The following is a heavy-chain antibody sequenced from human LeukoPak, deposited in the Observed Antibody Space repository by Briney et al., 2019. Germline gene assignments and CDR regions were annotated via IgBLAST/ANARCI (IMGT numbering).Heavy chain of an antibody. CDR1: GFTFSSYA. CDR2: ISGSGGST. Sequence: HPGGSLRLSCAASGFTFSSYAMSWVRQAPGKGLEWVSAISGSGGSTYYADSVKGRFTISRDNSKNTLYLQMNSLRAEDTAVYYCAKDRPTKYYYDSSGYSADAFDIWGQGTMVTVSS. D-gene: IGHD3-22*01. J-gene: IGHJ3*02. V-gene: IGHV3-23*01. CDR3: AKDRPTKYYYDSSGYSADAFDI.